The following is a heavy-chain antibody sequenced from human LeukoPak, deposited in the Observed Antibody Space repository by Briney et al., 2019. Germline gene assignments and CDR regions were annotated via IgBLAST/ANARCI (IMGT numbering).Heavy chain of an antibody. CDR2: ISYDGSNK. J-gene: IGHJ4*02. V-gene: IGHV3-30-3*01. CDR1: AFTFSSYA. Sequence: GGSLRLSCAASAFTFSSYAMHWVRQAPGKGLEWVAVISYDGSNKYYADSVKGRFTISRDNSKNTLYLQMNSLRAEDTAVYYCAKWEDGYNKNVDYWGQGTLVTVSS. CDR3: AKWEDGYNKNVDY. D-gene: IGHD5-24*01.